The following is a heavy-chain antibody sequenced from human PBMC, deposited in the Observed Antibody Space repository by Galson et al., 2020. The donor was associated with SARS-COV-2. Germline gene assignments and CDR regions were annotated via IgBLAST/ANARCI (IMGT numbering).Heavy chain of an antibody. V-gene: IGHV4-39*07. CDR2: IYYSGST. CDR1: SGSVSSGSYY. D-gene: IGHD3-3*01. J-gene: IGHJ4*02. Sequence: SETLSLTCTVSSGSVSSGSYYWGWIRQPPGEGLEWIGSIYYSGSTFYTPSLKSRVTISLDKSKNQFSLKLSSVTAADTAVYYCARGGGTIFGVVIILGYFDYWGQGTLVTVSS. CDR3: ARGGGTIFGVVIILGYFDY.